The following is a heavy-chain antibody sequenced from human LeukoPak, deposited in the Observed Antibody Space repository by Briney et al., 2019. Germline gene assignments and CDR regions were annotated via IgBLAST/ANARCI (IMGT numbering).Heavy chain of an antibody. CDR2: ISGSGGST. Sequence: GGSLRLSCAASGFTFSTYAMSWVRQAPGKGLEWVSAISGSGGSTYYADSVKGRFSISGDNSKNTLYLQMNSLSAEDTAVYYCAKPPRRQRITMIVVVTTFDYWGQGTLVTVSS. J-gene: IGHJ4*02. CDR1: GFTFSTYA. CDR3: AKPPRRQRITMIVVVTTFDY. V-gene: IGHV3-23*01. D-gene: IGHD3-22*01.